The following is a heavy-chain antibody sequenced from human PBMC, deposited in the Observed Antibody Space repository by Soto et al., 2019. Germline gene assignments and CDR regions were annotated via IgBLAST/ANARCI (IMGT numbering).Heavy chain of an antibody. CDR2: ISVSDNTV. CDR1: EFTFSTYS. CDR3: ERERATVTNYVGQDYGMDV. D-gene: IGHD4-17*01. J-gene: IGHJ6*02. V-gene: IGHV3-48*02. Sequence: GGSLSISFVSSEFTFSTYSMNWVRQAPGMGLGWVSYISVSDNTVYYADSVKGRFTISRDNSKNSLYLQMNSLRDEDTAVYYCERERATVTNYVGQDYGMDVWGQGTKVTVSS.